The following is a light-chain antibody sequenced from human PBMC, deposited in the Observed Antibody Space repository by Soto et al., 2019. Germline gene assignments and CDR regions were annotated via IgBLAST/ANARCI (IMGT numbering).Light chain of an antibody. CDR1: QSVSSN. CDR2: GAS. V-gene: IGKV3-15*01. J-gene: IGKJ1*01. Sequence: EIVMTQSPATLSVSPGERATLSCRASQSVSSNLAWYQQKAGQAPRLLIYGASTRATGMPARFSGSGSGTEFTLTISSLQSEDFAVYFCQQYNNWPRTLGQGTKVEIK. CDR3: QQYNNWPRT.